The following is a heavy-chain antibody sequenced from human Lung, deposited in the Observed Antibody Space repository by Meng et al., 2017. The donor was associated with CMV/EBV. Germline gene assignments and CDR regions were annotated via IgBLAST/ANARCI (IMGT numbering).Heavy chain of an antibody. Sequence: GEXXKISCAASGFTFSGSAMHWVRQASGKGLEWVGRIRSKSNNYATAYAASVKGRFTISRDDSKNTAYLQMNSLKTEDTAVYYCISLGGDWGSKLEYGGQGKXVTVSS. D-gene: IGHD7-27*01. CDR3: ISLGGDWGSKLEY. V-gene: IGHV3-73*01. CDR2: IRSKSNNYAT. J-gene: IGHJ4*02. CDR1: GFTFSGSA.